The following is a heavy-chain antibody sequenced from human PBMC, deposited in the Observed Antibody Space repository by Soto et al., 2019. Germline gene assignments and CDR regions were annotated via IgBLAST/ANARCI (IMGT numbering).Heavy chain of an antibody. CDR2: LYYRGNT. V-gene: IGHV4-31*03. J-gene: IGHJ6*02. D-gene: IGHD6-13*01. Sequence: PSETLSLTCTVSGGSIRSSGYYWNWIRQYPGKGLEWIGYLYYRGNTHYNASLKSRFTISVDTSRNQFSLKLSSVTAADTAVYYCARDVAAGGVYYYAMDVWGQGTTVTVPS. CDR3: ARDVAAGGVYYYAMDV. CDR1: GGSIRSSGYY.